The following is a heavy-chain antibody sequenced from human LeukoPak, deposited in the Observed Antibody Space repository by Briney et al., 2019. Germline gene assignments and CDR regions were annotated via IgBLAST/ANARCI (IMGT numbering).Heavy chain of an antibody. CDR3: AREWPVGGEGDNNWFDP. J-gene: IGHJ5*02. V-gene: IGHV4-4*07. CDR1: GGSISSYY. CDR2: IYTSGST. Sequence: SETLSLTCTVSGGSISSYYWSWIRQPAGEGLEWIGRIYTSGSTNYNPSLKSRVTMSVDTSKNQFSLKLSSVTAADTAVYYCAREWPVGGEGDNNWFDPWGQGTLVTVSS. D-gene: IGHD2-21*01.